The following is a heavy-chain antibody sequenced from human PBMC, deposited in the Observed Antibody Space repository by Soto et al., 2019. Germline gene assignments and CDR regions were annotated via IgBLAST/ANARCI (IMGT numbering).Heavy chain of an antibody. J-gene: IGHJ6*02. D-gene: IGHD3-3*01. CDR3: ARDQNQFWSGYTPYYYYYYGMDV. CDR1: GFTFSSYG. Sequence: GGSRRLSWAASGFTFSSYGMNWVRQAPGKGLEWVSYISSSGSTIYYADSVKGRFTISRDNAKNSLYLQMNSLRAEDTAVYYCARDQNQFWSGYTPYYYYYYGMDVWGQGTTVTVSS. CDR2: ISSSGSTI. V-gene: IGHV3-48*03.